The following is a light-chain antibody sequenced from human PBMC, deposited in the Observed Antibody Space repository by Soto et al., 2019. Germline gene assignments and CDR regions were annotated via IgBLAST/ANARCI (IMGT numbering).Light chain of an antibody. CDR1: QSLLHSNGYNY. CDR2: LGS. V-gene: IGKV2-28*01. J-gene: IGKJ4*01. Sequence: DIVMTQSPLSLPVTPGEPASISCRSSQSLLHSNGYNYLDWYLQKPGQSPQLLIYLGSNRASGVPDRFSGSGSGTDFTLKISRVEAEDVAVYYCMQALQTPRTFGGGTKVEIK. CDR3: MQALQTPRT.